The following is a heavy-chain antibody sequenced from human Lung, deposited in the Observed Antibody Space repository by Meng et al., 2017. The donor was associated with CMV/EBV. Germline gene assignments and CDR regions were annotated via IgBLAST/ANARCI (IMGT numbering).Heavy chain of an antibody. D-gene: IGHD3-10*01. Sequence: HVQLREQAQARVKPAETLSIPAAVSGDSITNHNWWSGVRQPPGKGLEWIGEIPHRGSSAYNPSLKSRVSMSIDKSKNQFPLKLTSVTAADTAVYHCLRRSGGSVWGQGTLVTVSS. J-gene: IGHJ1*01. CDR3: LRRSGGSV. CDR2: IPHRGSS. V-gene: IGHV4-4*02. CDR1: GDSITNHNW.